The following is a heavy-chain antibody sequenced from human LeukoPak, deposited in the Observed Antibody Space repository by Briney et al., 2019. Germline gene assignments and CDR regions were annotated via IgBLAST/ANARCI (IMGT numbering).Heavy chain of an antibody. V-gene: IGHV4-30-4*08. CDR3: ARAGPTYGDSDDAFDI. Sequence: SETLSLACTVSGGSISSGGYYWSWIRQPPGKGLEWIGYIYYSGSTYYNPSLKSRVTISVDTSKNQFSLKLSSVTAADTAVYYCARAGPTYGDSDDAFDIWGQGTMVTVSS. D-gene: IGHD4-17*01. J-gene: IGHJ3*02. CDR2: IYYSGST. CDR1: GGSISSGGYY.